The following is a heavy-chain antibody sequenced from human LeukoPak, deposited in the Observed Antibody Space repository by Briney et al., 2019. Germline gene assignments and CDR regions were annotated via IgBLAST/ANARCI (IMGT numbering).Heavy chain of an antibody. V-gene: IGHV1-69*05. Sequence: SVKVSCKASGYTFTRYGISWVRQAPGQGLEWMGGIIPIFGTANYAQKFQGRVTITTDESTSTAYMELSSLRSEDTAVYYCARDFPTYCGGDCYAFDIWGQGTMVTVSS. CDR3: ARDFPTYCGGDCYAFDI. CDR2: IIPIFGTA. D-gene: IGHD2-21*02. J-gene: IGHJ3*02. CDR1: GYTFTRYG.